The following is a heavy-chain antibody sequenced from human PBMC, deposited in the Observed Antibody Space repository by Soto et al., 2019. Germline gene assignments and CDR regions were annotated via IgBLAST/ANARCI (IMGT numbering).Heavy chain of an antibody. CDR1: GYTFTSYA. CDR2: INAGNGNT. CDR3: AGAPPKQQLVFWFDP. D-gene: IGHD6-13*01. Sequence: QVQLVQSGAEVKKPGASVKVSCKASGYTFTSYAMHWVRQAPGQRLEWMGWINAGNGNTKYSQKFQGRVTITRDTSASTAYMELSSLRSEDTAVYYCAGAPPKQQLVFWFDPWGQGTLVTVSS. J-gene: IGHJ5*02. V-gene: IGHV1-3*01.